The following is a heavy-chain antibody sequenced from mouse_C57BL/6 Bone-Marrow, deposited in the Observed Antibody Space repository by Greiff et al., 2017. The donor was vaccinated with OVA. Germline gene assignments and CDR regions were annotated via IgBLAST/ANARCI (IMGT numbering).Heavy chain of an antibody. CDR2: IDPSDSET. CDR1: GYTFTSYW. CDR3: ARWSGSSSYWYFDV. Sequence: QVQLQQPGAELVRPGSSVKLSCKASGYTFTSYWMHWVKQRPIQGLEWIGNIDPSDSETHYNQKFKDKATLTVYKSSSTAYMQLSSLTSEDSAVYYCARWSGSSSYWYFDVWGTGTTVTVSS. D-gene: IGHD1-1*01. J-gene: IGHJ1*03. V-gene: IGHV1-52*01.